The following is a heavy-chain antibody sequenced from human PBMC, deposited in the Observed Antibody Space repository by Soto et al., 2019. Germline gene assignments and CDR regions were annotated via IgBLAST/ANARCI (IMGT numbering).Heavy chain of an antibody. CDR2: IYYSGST. D-gene: IGHD3-16*01. CDR1: SGSISSGGYY. V-gene: IGHV4-31*03. Sequence: SETLSLTCTVSSGSISSGGYYWSWIRQHPGKGLEWIGYIYYSGSTYYNPSLKSRVTISVDTSKNQFSLKLSSVTAADTAVYYCATTKTLVPDAFDIWGQGTMVTVSS. CDR3: ATTKTLVPDAFDI. J-gene: IGHJ3*02.